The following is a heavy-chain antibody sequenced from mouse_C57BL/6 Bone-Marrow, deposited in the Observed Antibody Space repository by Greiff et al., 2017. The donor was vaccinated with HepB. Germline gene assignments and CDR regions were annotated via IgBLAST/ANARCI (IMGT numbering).Heavy chain of an antibody. CDR3: ARQGGGPNAMDY. V-gene: IGHV5-12*01. J-gene: IGHJ4*01. CDR2: ISNGGGST. CDR1: GFTFSDYY. Sequence: EVMLVESGGGLVQPGGSLKLSCAASGFTFSDYYMYWVRQTPEKRLEWVAYISNGGGSTYYPDTVKGRFTISRDNAKNTLYLQMSRLKSEDTAMYYCARQGGGPNAMDYWGQGTSVTVSS.